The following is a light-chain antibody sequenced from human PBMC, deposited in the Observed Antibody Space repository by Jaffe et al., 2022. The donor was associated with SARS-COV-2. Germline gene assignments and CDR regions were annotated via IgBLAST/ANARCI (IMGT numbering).Light chain of an antibody. Sequence: QSSLTQPPSASGTPGLRVTLSCSGSSSNIGSNYVFWYQQLPGTAPKLLIFRNNQRPSGVPDRFSGSRSGTSASLVISGLRSEDEADYYCAAWDDSPSGWVFGGGTKLTVL. CDR1: SSNIGSNY. CDR2: RNN. J-gene: IGLJ3*02. CDR3: AAWDDSPSGWV. V-gene: IGLV1-47*01.